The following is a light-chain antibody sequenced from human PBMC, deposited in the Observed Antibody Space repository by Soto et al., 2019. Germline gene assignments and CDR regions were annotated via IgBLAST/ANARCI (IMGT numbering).Light chain of an antibody. CDR2: DAS. V-gene: IGKV1-5*01. CDR3: QQYHSYSLT. Sequence: DIQMTHSPSTLSASVGDRLTITSRASQSISSWLAWYQQKPGKAPKLLIYDASSLESGVPSRFSGSGSGTEFTLTISSLQPDDFATYYCQQYHSYSLTFGQGTKVDI. CDR1: QSISSW. J-gene: IGKJ1*01.